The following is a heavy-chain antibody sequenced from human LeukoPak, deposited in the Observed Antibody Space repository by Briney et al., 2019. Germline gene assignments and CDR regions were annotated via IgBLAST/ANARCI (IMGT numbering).Heavy chain of an antibody. CDR1: GYSISSTNW. V-gene: IGHV4-28*01. J-gene: IGHJ5*02. Sequence: PSETLSLTCAVSGYSISSTNWWGWIRQPPGKGLEWIGYIYYTGNSNYNPSLKSRVTMSVDTSKSQFSLKLSSVTAADTAVYYCARRGGWFDPWGQGTLVTVSS. CDR3: ARRGGWFDP. D-gene: IGHD3-10*01. CDR2: IYYTGNS.